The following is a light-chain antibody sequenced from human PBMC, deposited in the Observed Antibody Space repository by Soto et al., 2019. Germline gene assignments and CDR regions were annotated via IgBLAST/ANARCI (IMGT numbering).Light chain of an antibody. V-gene: IGKV3-20*01. Sequence: EIVLTHSPGTLSLSPGERATLSCRASQSVSSNYVAWYQQKPGQAPRLLIYGASSRATGIPARFSGSGSGTDFTLTISRLEPEDFAVYYCQQYRAFGQGTKVDNK. J-gene: IGKJ1*01. CDR3: QQYRA. CDR2: GAS. CDR1: QSVSSNY.